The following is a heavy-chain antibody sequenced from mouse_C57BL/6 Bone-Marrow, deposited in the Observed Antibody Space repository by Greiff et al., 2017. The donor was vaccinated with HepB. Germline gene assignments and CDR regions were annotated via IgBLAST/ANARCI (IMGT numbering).Heavy chain of an antibody. CDR1: GFNIKDDY. D-gene: IGHD2-5*01. V-gene: IGHV14-4*01. CDR2: IDPENGDT. J-gene: IGHJ3*01. CDR3: TTYYSNLFAY. Sequence: EVMLVESGAELVRPGASVKLSCTASGFNIKDDYMHWVKQRPEQGLEWIGWIDPENGDTEYASKFQGKATITADTSSNTAYLQLSSLTSEDTAVYYCTTYYSNLFAYWGQGTLVTVSA.